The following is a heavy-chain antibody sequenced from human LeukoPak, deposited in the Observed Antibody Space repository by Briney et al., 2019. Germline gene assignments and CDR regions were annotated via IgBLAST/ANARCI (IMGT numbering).Heavy chain of an antibody. J-gene: IGHJ6*02. CDR1: GFTFSTYA. Sequence: GGSLRLSCAASGFTFSTYAMSWVRQAPGKGLEWVSGIGSSGRNTYYADSVKGRFSISRDKSKNTLYLQMHSLRVEDTAIYYCAKDGDSDDYYYGRDVWGQGSTVTVSS. CDR2: IGSSGRNT. D-gene: IGHD2-21*02. V-gene: IGHV3-23*01. CDR3: AKDGDSDDYYYGRDV.